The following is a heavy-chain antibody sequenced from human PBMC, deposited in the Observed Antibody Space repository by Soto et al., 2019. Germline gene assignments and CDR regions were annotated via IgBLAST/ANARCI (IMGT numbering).Heavy chain of an antibody. CDR3: AKDPVGTPYYYYMDV. V-gene: IGHV3-23*01. CDR1: GFTFSNYA. J-gene: IGHJ6*03. CDR2: ISGSGGDT. D-gene: IGHD1-1*01. Sequence: ESGGGLVQPGGSLRLSCAASGFTFSNYALSWVRQDPGEGLEWVSAISGSGGDTYYADSVKGRFTISRDNSRNTLYLQMNSLRAEDTAVYYCAKDPVGTPYYYYMDVWGKGTTVTVSS.